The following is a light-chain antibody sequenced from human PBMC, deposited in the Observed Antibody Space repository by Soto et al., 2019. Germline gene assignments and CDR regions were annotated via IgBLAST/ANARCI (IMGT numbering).Light chain of an antibody. CDR3: QQYDSAPEA. CDR2: DAY. Sequence: DIQMTQSPSSLSASVGDRVTITCRASQGISNSLAWYQQEPGKVPKLLIYDAYTLQSGVSSRCSGSGSGTDFTLTISILQPEDVATYYCQQYDSAPEAFGQGTKVEI. J-gene: IGKJ1*01. V-gene: IGKV1-27*01. CDR1: QGISNS.